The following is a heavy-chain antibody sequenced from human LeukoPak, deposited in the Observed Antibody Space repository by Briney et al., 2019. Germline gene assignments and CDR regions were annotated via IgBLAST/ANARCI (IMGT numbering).Heavy chain of an antibody. CDR2: IKQDESDK. Sequence: GGSLRLSCAASGFTFRSYWMSWVRQAPGKGLERVANIKQDESDKYYVDSVKGRFTISRDNAKNSLYLQMNSLRAEDTAVYYCARDKIEGPTKLDYWGQGILVTVSS. D-gene: IGHD1-1*01. V-gene: IGHV3-7*01. CDR1: GFTFRSYW. CDR3: ARDKIEGPTKLDY. J-gene: IGHJ4*02.